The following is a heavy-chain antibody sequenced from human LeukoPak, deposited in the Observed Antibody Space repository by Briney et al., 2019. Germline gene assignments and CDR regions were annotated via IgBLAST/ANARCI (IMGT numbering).Heavy chain of an antibody. J-gene: IGHJ4*02. V-gene: IGHV4-59*01. D-gene: IGHD1-26*01. CDR2: IYYSGST. CDR3: AGIYSGSYYADY. Sequence: SETLSLTCTVSGGPISSYYWSWIRQPPGKGLEWIGYIYYSGSTNYNPSLKSRVTISVDTSKNQFSLKLSSVTAADTAVYYCAGIYSGSYYADYWGQGTLVTVSS. CDR1: GGPISSYY.